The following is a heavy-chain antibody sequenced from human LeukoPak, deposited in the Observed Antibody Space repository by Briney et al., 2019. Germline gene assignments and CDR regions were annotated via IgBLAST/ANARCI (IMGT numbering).Heavy chain of an antibody. CDR3: AKVPASYSSGWYGGAFDI. V-gene: IGHV3-30*18. D-gene: IGHD6-19*01. CDR1: GFTFSSYG. Sequence: GGSLRLSCAASGFTFSSYGMHWVRQAPGKGLEWVAVISYDGSNKYYADSVKGRFTLSRDNSKNTLYLQMNSLRAEDTAVYYCAKVPASYSSGWYGGAFDIWGQGTMVTVSS. CDR2: ISYDGSNK. J-gene: IGHJ3*02.